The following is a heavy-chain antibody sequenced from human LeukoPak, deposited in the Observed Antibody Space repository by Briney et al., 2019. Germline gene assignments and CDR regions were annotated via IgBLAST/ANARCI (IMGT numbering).Heavy chain of an antibody. CDR2: IYYSGNT. J-gene: IGHJ4*02. Sequence: SETLFHTRTFAGSSISSSSYYLGWIRPPPCKGLVWIGNIYYSGNTFYNPPLKSRVTISVDTSKNQFSLKLTSVTAADTAVYYCATRSGNFDGVFDSWGQGTLVTVSS. CDR3: ATRSGNFDGVFDS. D-gene: IGHD3-3*01. V-gene: IGHV4-39*01. CDR1: GSSISSSSYY.